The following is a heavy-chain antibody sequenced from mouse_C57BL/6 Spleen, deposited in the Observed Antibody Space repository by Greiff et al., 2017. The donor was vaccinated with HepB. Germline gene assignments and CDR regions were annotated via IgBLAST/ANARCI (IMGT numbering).Heavy chain of an antibody. CDR1: GYTFTDHT. V-gene: IGHV1-78*01. CDR3: ARWTDYYGSSYGFDY. D-gene: IGHD1-1*01. J-gene: IGHJ2*01. Sequence: QVQLQQSDAELVKPGASVKISCKVSGYTFTDHTIHWMKQRPEQGLEWIGYIYPRDGSTKYNEKFKGKATLTADKSSSTAYMQLNSLTSEDSAVYCCARWTDYYGSSYGFDYWGQGTTLTVSS. CDR2: IYPRDGST.